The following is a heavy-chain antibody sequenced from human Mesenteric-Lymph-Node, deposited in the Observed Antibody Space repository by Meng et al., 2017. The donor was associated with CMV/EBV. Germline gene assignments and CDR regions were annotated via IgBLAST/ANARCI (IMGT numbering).Heavy chain of an antibody. D-gene: IGHD6-19*01. J-gene: IGHJ4*02. CDR1: GFIVSSYY. V-gene: IGHV3-53*01. CDR2: VYGGGAT. Sequence: LSLTCAASGFIVSSYYMSWVRQSPEKGLEWVSVVYGGGATQYADSVKGRFTLSRDDSKNTLYLQMNSLRGDDTAVYYCARGERLGNSYTNYLDSWGQGTLVTVSS. CDR3: ARGERLGNSYTNYLDS.